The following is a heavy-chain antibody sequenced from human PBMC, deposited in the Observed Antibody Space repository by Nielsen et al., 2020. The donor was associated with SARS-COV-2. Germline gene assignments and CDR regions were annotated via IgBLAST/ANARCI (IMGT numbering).Heavy chain of an antibody. V-gene: IGHV4-30-4*01. Sequence: SETLSLTCTVSGGSISSGDYYWSWIRQPPGKGLEWIGYIYYSGSTYYNPSLKSRVTISVDTSKNQFSLKLRSVTAADTALYYCARAVTYYGSGSYPYFDYWGQGTLVTVSS. CDR1: GGSISSGDYY. CDR2: IYYSGST. CDR3: ARAVTYYGSGSYPYFDY. D-gene: IGHD3-10*01. J-gene: IGHJ4*02.